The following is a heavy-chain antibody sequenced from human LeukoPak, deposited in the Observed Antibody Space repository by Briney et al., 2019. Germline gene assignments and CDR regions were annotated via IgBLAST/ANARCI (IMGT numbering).Heavy chain of an antibody. V-gene: IGHV4-31*03. D-gene: IGHD3-22*01. CDR2: ISSSGEI. CDR3: ARAKGIVEPISDEQYFQD. CDR1: GCSFSSGTYY. J-gene: IGHJ1*01. Sequence: PSETLSLTCTVSGCSFSSGTYYWTWIRQHPMKGLDCIRYISSSGEIDCKPSLKSRLSISLDMSKNQFALRLSSVSAADTAVYYWARAKGIVEPISDEQYFQDWGQGTLVIVSS.